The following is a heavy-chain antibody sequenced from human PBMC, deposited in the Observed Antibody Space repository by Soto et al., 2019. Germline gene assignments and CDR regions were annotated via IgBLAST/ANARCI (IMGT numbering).Heavy chain of an antibody. Sequence: GASVKVSCKASGYTFSDYAISWVRQAPGQGLEWMGWISASTRNTDQAQNFQGRAIMTLDTSTNTAYMELRSLRSDDTAVYYCVRCYCSVGSCYACWHFDLWGRGTLVTVSS. D-gene: IGHD2-15*01. CDR2: ISASTRNT. J-gene: IGHJ2*01. CDR1: GYTFSDYA. V-gene: IGHV1-18*01. CDR3: VRCYCSVGSCYACWHFDL.